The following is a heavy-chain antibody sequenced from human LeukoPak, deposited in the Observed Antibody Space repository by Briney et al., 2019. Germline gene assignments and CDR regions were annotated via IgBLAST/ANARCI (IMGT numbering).Heavy chain of an antibody. CDR1: GYTLTELS. D-gene: IGHD3-10*01. V-gene: IGHV1-24*01. Sequence: ASVKVSCKVSGYTLTELSMHWVRQAPGKGLEWVGGFDPEDGETIYAQKFQGRVTMTEDTSTDTAYMELSSLRSEDTAVYYCAKGGDYGSGSYYTHIDYWGQGTLVTVSS. J-gene: IGHJ4*02. CDR2: FDPEDGET. CDR3: AKGGDYGSGSYYTHIDY.